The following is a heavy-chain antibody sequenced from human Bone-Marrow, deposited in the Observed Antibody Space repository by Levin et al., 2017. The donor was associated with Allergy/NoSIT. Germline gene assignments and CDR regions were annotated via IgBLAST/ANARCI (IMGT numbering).Heavy chain of an antibody. D-gene: IGHD6-19*01. CDR1: GFTLSSYW. CDR3: ARAIAVAASY. J-gene: IGHJ4*02. CDR2: RKQDGSEK. V-gene: IGHV3-7*04. Sequence: PGGSLRLSCAASGFTLSSYWMSWVRQAPGKGLEWVANRKQDGSEKYYVDSVKGRLTISRDNAKNSLYLQMNSLRAEDTAVYYCARAIAVAASYWGQGTLVTVSS.